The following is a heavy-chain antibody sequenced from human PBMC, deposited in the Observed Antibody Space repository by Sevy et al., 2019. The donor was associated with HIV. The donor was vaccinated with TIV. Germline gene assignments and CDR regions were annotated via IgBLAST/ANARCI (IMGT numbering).Heavy chain of an antibody. CDR1: GYTFTTYN. J-gene: IGHJ4*02. Sequence: ASVKVSCKASGYTFTTYNIVWVRQAPGQGLEWLAWMSPYNGNKNYAQRVQGRVTMTTDTFTDTAFLELRGLKFDDTAVYYCARGSSSWYDYWGQGTLVTVSS. CDR2: MSPYNGNK. V-gene: IGHV1-18*01. D-gene: IGHD2-2*01. CDR3: ARGSSSWYDY.